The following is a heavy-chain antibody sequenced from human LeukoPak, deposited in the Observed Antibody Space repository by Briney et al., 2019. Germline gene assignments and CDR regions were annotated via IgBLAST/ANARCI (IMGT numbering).Heavy chain of an antibody. CDR1: GGTFSSYA. CDR3: ARGYPSYDFWSGYGTFYYFDY. D-gene: IGHD3-3*01. V-gene: IGHV1-69*04. CDR2: IIPILGIA. Sequence: SVKVSCKASGGTFSSYAISWVRQAPGQGLEWMGRIIPILGIANYAQKFQGRVTITADKSTSTAYMELSSLRSEDTAVYYCARGYPSYDFWSGYGTFYYFDYWGQGTLVTVSS. J-gene: IGHJ4*02.